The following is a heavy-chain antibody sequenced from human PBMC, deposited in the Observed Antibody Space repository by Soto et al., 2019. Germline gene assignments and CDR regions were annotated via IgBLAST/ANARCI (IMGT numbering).Heavy chain of an antibody. CDR2: ISGSGSST. Sequence: GGSLRLSCAASGFTFSSYVMSWVRQAPGKGLEWVSTISGSGSSTFYANSVKGRFIISRDNSKNTLYLQMDSLRAEDTAIYFCAKGCSHAYHYYYYMDVWGKGTAVTVSS. CDR1: GFTFSSYV. J-gene: IGHJ6*03. V-gene: IGHV3-23*01. CDR3: AKGCSHAYHYYYYMDV. D-gene: IGHD3-16*01.